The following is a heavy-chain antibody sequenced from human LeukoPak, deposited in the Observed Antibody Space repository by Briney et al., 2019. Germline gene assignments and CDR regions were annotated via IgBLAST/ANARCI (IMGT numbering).Heavy chain of an antibody. V-gene: IGHV1-18*01. CDR3: AREGTSFIAAAGTGDGQSPHVRVFDP. Sequence: ASVKVSCKASGYTFTSYGISWVRQAPGQGLEWMGWISAYNGNTNYAQKLQGRVTMTTDTSTSTAYMELRSLRSDDTAVYYCAREGTSFIAAAGTGDGQSPHVRVFDPWGQGTLVTVSS. CDR1: GYTFTSYG. CDR2: ISAYNGNT. J-gene: IGHJ5*02. D-gene: IGHD6-13*01.